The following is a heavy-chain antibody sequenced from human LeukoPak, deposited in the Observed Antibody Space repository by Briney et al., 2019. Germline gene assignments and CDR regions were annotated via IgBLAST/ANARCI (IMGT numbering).Heavy chain of an antibody. V-gene: IGHV3-20*04. CDR3: ARAPITSPFYFDY. J-gene: IGHJ4*02. CDR2: VNWSGGST. Sequence: GGSLRLSCTASGFAFAEHGMSWVRQVPGKGLEWVSGVNWSGGSTGYADPLRGRFTISRDNAKNSLYLQMDSLRAEDTALYYCARAPITSPFYFDYWGQGTLVTVSS. CDR1: GFAFAEHG. D-gene: IGHD2-2*01.